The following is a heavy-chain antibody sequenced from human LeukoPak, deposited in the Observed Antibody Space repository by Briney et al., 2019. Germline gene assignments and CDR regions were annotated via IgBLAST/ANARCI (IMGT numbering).Heavy chain of an antibody. CDR1: GFTFSSYS. J-gene: IGHJ4*02. Sequence: GGSLRLSCAASGFTFSSYSMNWVRQAPGKGLEWVSSISSSSSYIYYADSVKGRFTISRDNAKNSLYLQVNSLRAEDTAVYYCARGGGRNYYGSGSYYKLFDYWGQGTLVTVSS. D-gene: IGHD3-10*01. CDR3: ARGGGRNYYGSGSYYKLFDY. CDR2: ISSSSSYI. V-gene: IGHV3-21*01.